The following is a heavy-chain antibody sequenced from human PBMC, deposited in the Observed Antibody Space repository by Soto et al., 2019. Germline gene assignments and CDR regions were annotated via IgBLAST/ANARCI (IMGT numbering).Heavy chain of an antibody. V-gene: IGHV3-11*01. D-gene: IGHD6-25*01. J-gene: IGHJ4*02. Sequence: QVQLMESGGGLVKPGGSLRLSCVASGLSFSDHYLTWIRQAPGKGLEWVSYISVSGATIFYADSVRGRFTVSRDSTKNSLFLQMNSLRADDTAVYYCARGRSGRSRDWGQGTLVTVSS. CDR2: ISVSGATI. CDR3: ARGRSGRSRD. CDR1: GLSFSDHY.